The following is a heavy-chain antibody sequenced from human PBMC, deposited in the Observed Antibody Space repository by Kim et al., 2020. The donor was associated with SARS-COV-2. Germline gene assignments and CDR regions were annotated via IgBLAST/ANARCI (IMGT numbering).Heavy chain of an antibody. V-gene: IGHV3-30*18. J-gene: IGHJ4*02. CDR1: GFTFSSYG. D-gene: IGHD6-6*01. CDR3: AKDLLYSSSSTNVY. Sequence: GGSLRLSCAASGFTFSSYGMHWVRQAPGKGLEWVAVISYDGSNKYYADSVKGRFTISRDNSKNTLYLQMNSLRAEDTAVYYCAKDLLYSSSSTNVYWGQG. CDR2: ISYDGSNK.